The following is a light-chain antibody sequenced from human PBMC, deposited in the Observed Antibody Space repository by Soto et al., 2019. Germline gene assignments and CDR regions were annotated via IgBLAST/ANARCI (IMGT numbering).Light chain of an antibody. CDR2: GNR. V-gene: IGLV1-40*01. CDR1: SSNIGAGYD. Sequence: QSVLTQPPSVSGAPGQRVTISCTGTSSNIGAGYDVHWYQQFPGTAPKLLIYGNRNRPSGVPDRFSGSKSGTSASLAITGLQDEDEATYYCATWDDSPRDVVFGGGTKLTVL. J-gene: IGLJ2*01. CDR3: ATWDDSPRDVV.